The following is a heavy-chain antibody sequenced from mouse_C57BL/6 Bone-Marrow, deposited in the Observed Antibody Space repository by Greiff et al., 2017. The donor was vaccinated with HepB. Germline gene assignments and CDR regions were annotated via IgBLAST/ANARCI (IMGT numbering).Heavy chain of an antibody. CDR3: ARRGLRRGAMDY. V-gene: IGHV1-26*01. CDR2: INPNNGGT. Sequence: VQLKQSGPELVKPGASVKISCKASGYTFTDYYMNWVKQSHGKSLEWIGDINPNNGGTSYNQKFKGKATLTVDKSSSTAYMELRSLTSEDSAVYYCARRGLRRGAMDYWGQGTSVTVSS. CDR1: GYTFTDYY. J-gene: IGHJ4*01. D-gene: IGHD2-4*01.